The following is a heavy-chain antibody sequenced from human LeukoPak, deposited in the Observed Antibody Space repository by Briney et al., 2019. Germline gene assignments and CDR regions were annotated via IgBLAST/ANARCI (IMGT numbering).Heavy chain of an antibody. J-gene: IGHJ6*02. CDR3: ARDSEARYYYYGMDV. V-gene: IGHV1-18*01. CDR2: ISAYNGNT. Sequence: EASAKVSCKASGYTFTSYGISWVRQAPGQGLEWMGWISAYNGNTNYAQKLQGRVTMTTDTSTSTAYMELRSLRSDDTAVYYCARDSEARYYYYGMDVWGQGTTVTVSS. CDR1: GYTFTSYG.